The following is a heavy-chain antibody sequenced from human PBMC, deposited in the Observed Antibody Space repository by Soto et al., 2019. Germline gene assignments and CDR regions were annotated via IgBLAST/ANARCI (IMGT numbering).Heavy chain of an antibody. D-gene: IGHD2-15*01. CDR3: VRDDVYCGGGRCFGVPMDV. V-gene: IGHV3-66*01. CDR2: FNNVGSI. Sequence: EVQLVESGGGVVQPGGSLRLSCAASGFAVSSKYMSWVRQPPGREPEWVALFNNVGSIYYSASVKGRFTISRDSSKNTLDLQLNSLRAEDTAVDYCVRDDVYCGGGRCFGVPMDVWGKGTTVTVSS. J-gene: IGHJ6*03. CDR1: GFAVSSKY.